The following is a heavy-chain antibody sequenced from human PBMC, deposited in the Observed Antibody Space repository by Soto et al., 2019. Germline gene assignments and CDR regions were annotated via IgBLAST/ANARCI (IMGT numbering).Heavy chain of an antibody. D-gene: IGHD3-9*01. Sequence: SETLSLTCSVSGDSISSDSYYWGWIRQPPGKGLEWIGSIYYLGNTYYNPSLKTRVTISLDKSKSQFSLKLNSVTAADSAVYFCARLEGLATISYYFDYWGQGTLVTVSS. V-gene: IGHV4-39*01. CDR1: GDSISSDSYY. CDR2: IYYLGNT. CDR3: ARLEGLATISYYFDY. J-gene: IGHJ4*02.